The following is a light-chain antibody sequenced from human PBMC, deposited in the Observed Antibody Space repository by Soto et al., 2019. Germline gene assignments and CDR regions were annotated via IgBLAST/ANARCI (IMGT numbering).Light chain of an antibody. CDR1: SSDVGSYNL. Sequence: QSVLTQPASVSGSAGQSITISCTGTSSDVGSYNLVSWYQQHPGKAPRVIISEGSERPSGVSSRFSASKSGNTASLTISGLQAEDEADYFCCAYAGKSTWVFGGGTQLTVL. V-gene: IGLV2-23*01. J-gene: IGLJ3*02. CDR3: CAYAGKSTWV. CDR2: EGS.